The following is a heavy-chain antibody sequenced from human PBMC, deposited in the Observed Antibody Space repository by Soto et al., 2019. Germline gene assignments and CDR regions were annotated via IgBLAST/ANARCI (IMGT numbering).Heavy chain of an antibody. CDR1: GGSISSYY. Sequence: SETLSLTCTVSGGSISSYYWSWIRQPPGKGLEWIGYIYYSGSTNYNPSLKSRVTISVDTSKNQFSLKLSSVAAADTAVYYCARVSPYYYYYMDVWGKGTTVTVSS. CDR2: IYYSGST. V-gene: IGHV4-59*01. CDR3: ARVSPYYYYYMDV. J-gene: IGHJ6*03.